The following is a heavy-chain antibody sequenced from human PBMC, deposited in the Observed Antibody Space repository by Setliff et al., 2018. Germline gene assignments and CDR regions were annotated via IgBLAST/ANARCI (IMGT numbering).Heavy chain of an antibody. CDR1: GGSINSGTYF. D-gene: IGHD3-3*01. J-gene: IGHJ6*03. CDR2: INHSGST. V-gene: IGHV4-39*07. CDR3: ARTGYDFWSGPRLGGSTTTGYMDV. Sequence: SETLSLTCTVSGGSINSGTYFWGWIRQPPGKGLEWIGEINHSGSTNYNPSLKSRVTISVDTSKNQFSLKLSSVTAADTAVYYCARTGYDFWSGPRLGGSTTTGYMDVWGKGTTVTVSS.